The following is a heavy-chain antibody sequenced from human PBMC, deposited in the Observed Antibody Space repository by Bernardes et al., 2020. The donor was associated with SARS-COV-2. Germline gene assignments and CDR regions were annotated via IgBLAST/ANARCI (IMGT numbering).Heavy chain of an antibody. CDR2: ISGSGGPM. CDR1: GFTFSNYA. V-gene: IGHV3-23*01. Sequence: GGSLRLSCAASGFTFSNYAMSWVRQAPGKGLEWVSGISGSGGPMSYADSVKGRFTISRGNSKNTLYLQLNSLSAEDTGVYYCATDLSPYGSGSYSCFYYWDQETLVTVSS. CDR3: ATDLSPYGSGSYSCFYY. J-gene: IGHJ4*02. D-gene: IGHD3-10*01.